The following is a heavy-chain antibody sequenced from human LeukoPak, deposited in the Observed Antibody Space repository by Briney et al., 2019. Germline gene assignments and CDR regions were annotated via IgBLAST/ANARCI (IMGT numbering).Heavy chain of an antibody. CDR3: ARGAGVITGTTPTDY. V-gene: IGHV1-2*04. CDR2: INPNSGGT. Sequence: GASVKVSCKASGYTFTGYYMHWVQQAPGQGLEWMGWINPNSGGTNYAQKFQGWVTMTRDTSISTAYMELSRLRSDDTAVYYCARGAGVITGTTPTDYWGQGTLVTVSS. J-gene: IGHJ4*02. D-gene: IGHD1-20*01. CDR1: GYTFTGYY.